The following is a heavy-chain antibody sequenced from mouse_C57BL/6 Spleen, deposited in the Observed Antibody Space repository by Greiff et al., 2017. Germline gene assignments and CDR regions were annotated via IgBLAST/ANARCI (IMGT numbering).Heavy chain of an antibody. V-gene: IGHV1-26*01. D-gene: IGHD2-5*01. CDR3: ARKSTYYSNYAWFAY. Sequence: EVQLQQSGPELVKPGASVKISCKASGYTFTDYYMNWVKQSHGKSLEWIGDINPNNGGTSYNQKFKGKATLTVDKSSSTAYMALRSLTSEDSAVYYCARKSTYYSNYAWFAYWGQRTLVTVSA. CDR1: GYTFTDYY. CDR2: INPNNGGT. J-gene: IGHJ3*01.